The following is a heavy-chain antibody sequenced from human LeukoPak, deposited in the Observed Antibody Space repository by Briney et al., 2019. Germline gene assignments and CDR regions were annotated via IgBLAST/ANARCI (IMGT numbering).Heavy chain of an antibody. Sequence: GGSLRLSCVASGFPFSSYWMTWVRQAPGKGLEWVANIKQDGSKKSYVDSVKGRFTISRDNAKNSLYLQMNSLRAEDTAVYYCARNEGFDYWGQGTLVTVSS. D-gene: IGHD1-1*01. CDR3: ARNEGFDY. V-gene: IGHV3-7*01. CDR1: GFPFSSYW. CDR2: IKQDGSKK. J-gene: IGHJ4*02.